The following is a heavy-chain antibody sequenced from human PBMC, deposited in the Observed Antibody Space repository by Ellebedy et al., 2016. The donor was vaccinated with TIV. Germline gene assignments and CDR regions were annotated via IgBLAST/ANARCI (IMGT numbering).Heavy chain of an antibody. CDR3: ARDSGYCTSTGCRGDAFDI. CDR2: ISSTSAYA. D-gene: IGHD2-2*01. J-gene: IGHJ3*02. V-gene: IGHV3-21*01. Sequence: GESLKISCAASGITLSNAWMNWVRQAPGRGLEWVSSISSTSAYADYGDSVKGRFTISRDNAKNSLYLQMNSLRAEDTAVYYCARDSGYCTSTGCRGDAFDIWGQGTMVTVSS. CDR1: GITLSNAW.